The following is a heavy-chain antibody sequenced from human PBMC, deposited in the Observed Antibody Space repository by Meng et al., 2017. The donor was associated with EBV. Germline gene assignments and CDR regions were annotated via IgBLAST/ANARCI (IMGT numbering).Heavy chain of an antibody. Sequence: LVHSGGEGRKTGSVVKVSWKASGDTFTKYGITWVGQATGQGLEWMGRIIPILGSTNSAQKFQGRATITVDKFTTTVYMHLAGLTSDDTAVYYCARDQGDFCIGGICYNQNWFDPWGQGTLVTVSS. D-gene: IGHD2-8*02. CDR1: GDTFTKYG. CDR2: IIPILGST. CDR3: ARDQGDFCIGGICYNQNWFDP. V-gene: IGHV1-69*04. J-gene: IGHJ5*02.